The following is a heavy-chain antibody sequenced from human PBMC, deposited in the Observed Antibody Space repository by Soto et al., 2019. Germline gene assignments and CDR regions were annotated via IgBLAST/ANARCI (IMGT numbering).Heavy chain of an antibody. V-gene: IGHV3-23*01. CDR2: ISGSGSST. J-gene: IGHJ4*02. CDR1: GFTFGSYG. Sequence: EVQLLESGGGLVQPGGSVRLSCAASGFTFGSYGMSWVRQAPGKGLEWVSGISGSGSSTYYADSVKGRFTISRDNSTNTLYLQMNSLRVEDTAIYYCAKGGGYSYGYEVFYFDYWGQGTLVTVSS. D-gene: IGHD5-18*01. CDR3: AKGGGYSYGYEVFYFDY.